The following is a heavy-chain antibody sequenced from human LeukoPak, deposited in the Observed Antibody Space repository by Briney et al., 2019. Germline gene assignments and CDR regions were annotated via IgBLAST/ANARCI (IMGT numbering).Heavy chain of an antibody. J-gene: IGHJ4*02. Sequence: PGWSLRLSRAASGLTFSNHAMMWVGVRQAPGKGLECVSALNGANGVLYYVDPVKGRLALSRVRSDRTLYLELNSVRVEDTAISYRSIKDGLSGVWYWCYWGQGTQVPVSS. CDR3: SIKDGLSGVWYWCY. V-gene: IGHV3-23*01. CDR2: LNGANGVL. D-gene: IGHD6-19*01. CDR1: GLTFSNHA.